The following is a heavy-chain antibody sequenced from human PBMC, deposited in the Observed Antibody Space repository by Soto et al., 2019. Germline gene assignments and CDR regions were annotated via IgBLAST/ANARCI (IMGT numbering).Heavy chain of an antibody. CDR3: ISHSPEDMIRT. CDR1: GFTFSGSS. D-gene: IGHD2-15*01. V-gene: IGHV3-73*01. CDR2: IRNKANSYAT. J-gene: IGHJ4*02. Sequence: VQLVQSGAEAKKPGSSVKVSCAASGFTFSGSSVHWVRQASGKGLEWVGRIRNKANSYATAYAASVRGRFTISRDDSKNTAFLQMNSLNTEDTAVYYCISHSPEDMIRTWGQGTLVTVSS.